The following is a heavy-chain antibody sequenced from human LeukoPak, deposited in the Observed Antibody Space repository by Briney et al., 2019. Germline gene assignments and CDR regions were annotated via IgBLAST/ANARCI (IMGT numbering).Heavy chain of an antibody. V-gene: IGHV1-3*01. CDR3: ARVPNSGSYYID. D-gene: IGHD1-26*01. CDR2: INAGNGNT. J-gene: IGHJ4*02. Sequence: ASVKVSRKASGYTFTSYAMHWVRQAPGQRLEWMGWINAGNGNTKYSQKFQGRVTITRDTSASTAYMELSSLRSEDTAVYYCARVPNSGSYYIDWGQGTLVTVSS. CDR1: GYTFTSYA.